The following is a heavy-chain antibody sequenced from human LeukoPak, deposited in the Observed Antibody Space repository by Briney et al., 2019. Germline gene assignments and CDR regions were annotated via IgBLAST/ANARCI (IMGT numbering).Heavy chain of an antibody. D-gene: IGHD7-27*01. CDR3: ARDDNWGSDY. V-gene: IGHV1-2*02. CDR1: GYTFTDYY. CDR2: INPNSGGT. Sequence: ASVTVSCTASGYTFTDYYMHWVRQAPGQGLAGMGWINPNSGGTNYAQKFQGRVTMTRDTSISTAYMELSRLRSDDTAVYYCARDDNWGSDYWGQGTLVTVSS. J-gene: IGHJ4*02.